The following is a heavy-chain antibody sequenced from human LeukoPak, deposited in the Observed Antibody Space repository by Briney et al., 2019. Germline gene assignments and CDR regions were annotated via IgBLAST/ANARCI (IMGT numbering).Heavy chain of an antibody. Sequence: ASVKVSCKASSFTFTSSAMQWVRQARGQRLEWIGWIVVGSGNTNYAQTFQERVTITRDMSTSTAYMELSSLRSEDTAVYYCAAIPTIVGATTLDYWGQGTLVTVSS. CDR2: IVVGSGNT. CDR3: AAIPTIVGATTLDY. D-gene: IGHD1-26*01. J-gene: IGHJ4*02. CDR1: SFTFTSSA. V-gene: IGHV1-58*02.